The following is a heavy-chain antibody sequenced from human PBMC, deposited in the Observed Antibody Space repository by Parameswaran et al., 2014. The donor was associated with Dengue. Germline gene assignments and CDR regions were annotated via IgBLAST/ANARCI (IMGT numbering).Heavy chain of an antibody. CDR2: ISAYKGDR. Sequence: WVRQAPGQGLEWMGWISAYKGDRNYAQNFQGRVTMTTDTSTSTAYMELRSLTSDDTAVYYCARLSCPTTNCPNWFDPWGQGTLVTVSS. V-gene: IGHV1-18*01. D-gene: IGHD3-16*02. CDR3: ARLSCPTTNCPNWFDP. J-gene: IGHJ5*02.